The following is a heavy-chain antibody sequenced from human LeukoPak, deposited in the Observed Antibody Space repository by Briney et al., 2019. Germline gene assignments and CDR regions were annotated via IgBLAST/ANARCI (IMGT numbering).Heavy chain of an antibody. D-gene: IGHD4-11*01. CDR3: ARDAQRGFDYSNSLQY. V-gene: IGHV3-33*01. CDR2: IWSDGTNR. CDR1: GFIFSHYG. J-gene: IGHJ4*02. Sequence: GGSLRLSCAASGFIFSHYGMHWVRQAPGKGREGVAVIWSDGTNRYYADSVKGRFSINRDDSQKRVFLQMDSLRAEDTAVYYCARDAQRGFDYSNSLQYWGQGALVTVSS.